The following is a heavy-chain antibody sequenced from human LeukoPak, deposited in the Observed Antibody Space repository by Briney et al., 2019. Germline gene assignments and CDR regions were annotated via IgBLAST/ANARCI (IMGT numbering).Heavy chain of an antibody. CDR2: INAGNGNT. CDR1: GYTFTSYD. V-gene: IGHV1-3*01. Sequence: ASVKVSCKASGYTFTSYDINWVRQATGQGLEWMGWINAGNGNTKYSQKFQGRVTITRDTSASTAYMELSSLRSEDTAVYYCAREGSSGYRLLDYWGQGTLVTVSS. D-gene: IGHD3-22*01. CDR3: AREGSSGYRLLDY. J-gene: IGHJ4*02.